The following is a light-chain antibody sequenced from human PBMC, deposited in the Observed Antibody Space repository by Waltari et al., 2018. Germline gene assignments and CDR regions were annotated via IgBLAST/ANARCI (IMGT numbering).Light chain of an antibody. J-gene: IGKJ4*01. CDR1: QSAKNT. Sequence: EIQMTQSPSTLSASVGDRITITCRASQSAKNTLAWYQQKAGKAPKVLIHKASMLESGVPSRFSGSGFGTEFTLTISSLQPDAFATYYCQEYDTLPVTFGGGTKVEIK. V-gene: IGKV1-5*03. CDR2: KAS. CDR3: QEYDTLPVT.